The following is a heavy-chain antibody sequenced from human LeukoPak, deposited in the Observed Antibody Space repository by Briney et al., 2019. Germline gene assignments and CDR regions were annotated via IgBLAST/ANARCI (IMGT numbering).Heavy chain of an antibody. V-gene: IGHV3-23*01. CDR2: ISDSGNT. Sequence: GGSLTLSCAAYGFTLSSYAMSWVRQAPGKGLEWVAAISDSGNTYHADSVRGRFTISRDSSKNKLSRKMNVLRPEDAAVYYCAKTPVTACRGADCYPFAYWGQGTLVTVSS. CDR1: GFTLSSYA. D-gene: IGHD2-15*01. J-gene: IGHJ4*02. CDR3: AKTPVTACRGADCYPFAY.